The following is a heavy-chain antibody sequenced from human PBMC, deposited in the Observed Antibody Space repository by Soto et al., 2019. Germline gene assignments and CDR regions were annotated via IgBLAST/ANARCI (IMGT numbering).Heavy chain of an antibody. J-gene: IGHJ4*02. CDR2: IYYSGST. D-gene: IGHD6-13*01. CDR1: GGSISSSSYY. V-gene: IGHV4-39*01. CDR3: ARHQVSSPFDY. Sequence: LSLTCTVSGGSISSSSYYWGWIRQPPGKGLEWIGSIYYSGSTYYNPSLKSRVTISVDTSKNQFSLKLSSVTAADTAVYYCARHQVSSPFDYWGQGTLVTVSS.